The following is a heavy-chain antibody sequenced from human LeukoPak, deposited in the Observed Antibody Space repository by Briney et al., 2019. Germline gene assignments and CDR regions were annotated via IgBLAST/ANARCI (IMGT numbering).Heavy chain of an antibody. CDR2: ISSSGSTI. CDR3: ASHYDILTGYPLFDY. V-gene: IGHV3-11*01. Sequence: GGSLRLSCAASGFTFSDYYMSWIRQAPGKGLEWVSYISSSGSTIYYADSVKGRFTISRDNAKNSLYLQMNSLRAEDTAVYYCASHYDILTGYPLFDYWGQGTLVTVSS. CDR1: GFTFSDYY. D-gene: IGHD3-9*01. J-gene: IGHJ4*02.